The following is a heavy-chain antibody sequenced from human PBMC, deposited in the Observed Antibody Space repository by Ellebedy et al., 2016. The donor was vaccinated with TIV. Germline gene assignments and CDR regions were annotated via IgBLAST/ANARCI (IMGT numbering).Heavy chain of an antibody. CDR2: ITGSSSYM. V-gene: IGHV3-21*01. CDR3: SRGIAAVMY. Sequence: GESLKISCAASGFTFSNYSMNWVRQAPGKGLEWVSSITGSSSYMFYADSVKGRFTISRDNAKNSLYLPLNSLRAEDTAVYYCSRGIAAVMYWGQGTLVTVSS. J-gene: IGHJ4*02. D-gene: IGHD6-13*01. CDR1: GFTFSNYS.